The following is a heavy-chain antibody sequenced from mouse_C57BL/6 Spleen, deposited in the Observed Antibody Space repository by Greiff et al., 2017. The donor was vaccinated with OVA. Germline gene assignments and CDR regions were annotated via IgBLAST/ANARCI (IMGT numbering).Heavy chain of an antibody. Sequence: EVQRVESGPGLVKPSQSLSLTCSVTGYSITSGYYWYWLRQFPGNKLEWMGYISYDGSNNYNPSLKNRISITRDTSTNQFFLKLNSVTTEDRATYSGARDIYSNTYFDVWGTGTTVTVSS. J-gene: IGHJ1*03. CDR3: ARDIYSNTYFDV. CDR1: GYSITSGYY. CDR2: ISYDGSN. D-gene: IGHD2-5*01. V-gene: IGHV3-6*01.